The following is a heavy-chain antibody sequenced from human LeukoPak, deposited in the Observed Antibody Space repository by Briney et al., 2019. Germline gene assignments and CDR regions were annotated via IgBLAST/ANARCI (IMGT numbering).Heavy chain of an antibody. CDR3: ARRSAAAGNFDS. J-gene: IGHJ4*02. CDR1: GGSFSGYY. Sequence: SETLSLTCVVYGGSFSGYYWSWIRQPPGKGLEWIGEIIHSGSTNYNPSLKSRLTISLDTSKNQFSLILSSVISADTAVYYCARRSAAAGNFDSWGQGTLVTVSS. V-gene: IGHV4-34*12. D-gene: IGHD6-13*01. CDR2: IIHSGST.